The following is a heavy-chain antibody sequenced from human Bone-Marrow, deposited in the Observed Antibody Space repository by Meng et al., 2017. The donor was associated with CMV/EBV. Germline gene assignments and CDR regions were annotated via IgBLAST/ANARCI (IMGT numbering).Heavy chain of an antibody. J-gene: IGHJ4*02. CDR2: ISPYNGNT. CDR1: GYTFTTYS. CDR3: ARGGWNYDF. Sequence: ASVKVSCKASGYTFTTYSITWVRQAPGQGLEWMGWISPYNGNTDYAQKFQGRVTMTTDTSTSTAYMEVRSLTSDDTAIYYCARGGWNYDFWGRGTLVTVSS. V-gene: IGHV1-18*01. D-gene: IGHD1-7*01.